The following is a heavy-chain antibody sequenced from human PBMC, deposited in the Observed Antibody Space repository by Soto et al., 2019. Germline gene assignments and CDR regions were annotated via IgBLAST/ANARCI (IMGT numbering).Heavy chain of an antibody. CDR1: GFTFTSPA. V-gene: IGHV1-58*01. J-gene: IGHJ5*02. CDR2: IVVGSGNT. CDR3: AADCSGGSCYPDIDP. Sequence: SVKVSCKASGFTFTSPAVQWVRQARGQRLEWIGWIVVGSGNTNYAQKFQERVTITRDMSTSTAYMELSSLRSEDTAVYYCAADCSGGSCYPDIDPWGQGTLVTVSS. D-gene: IGHD2-15*01.